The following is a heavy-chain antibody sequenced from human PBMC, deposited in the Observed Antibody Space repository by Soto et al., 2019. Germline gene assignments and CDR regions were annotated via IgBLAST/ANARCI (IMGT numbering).Heavy chain of an antibody. Sequence: HLQLQESGPGLVKPSETLSLTCTVSGGSISSSSYYWGWIRQPPGKGLEWIGSIYYSGSTYYNPSLKSRVTISVDPSKNQFSLKLSSVTAADTAVYYCARAGLLCFGELLLWFDPWGQGTLVTVSS. J-gene: IGHJ5*02. CDR1: GGSISSSSYY. V-gene: IGHV4-39*01. D-gene: IGHD3-10*01. CDR2: IYYSGST. CDR3: ARAGLLCFGELLLWFDP.